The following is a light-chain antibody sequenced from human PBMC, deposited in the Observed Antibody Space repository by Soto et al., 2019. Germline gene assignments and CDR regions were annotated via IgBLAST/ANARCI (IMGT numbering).Light chain of an antibody. CDR1: QTISSFY. J-gene: IGKJ2*01. Sequence: ENVLTQSPGTLSLSPGERAALSCRTSQTISSFYLAWYQQKPGQAPRLLIYGASKRATGIPDRFSGSGSGADFMLTISRLEPEDSAVSYCQQYGASLYTFGQGTKLEI. CDR2: GAS. V-gene: IGKV3-20*01. CDR3: QQYGASLYT.